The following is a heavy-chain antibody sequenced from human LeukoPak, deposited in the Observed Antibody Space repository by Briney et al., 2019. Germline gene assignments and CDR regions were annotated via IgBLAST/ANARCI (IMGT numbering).Heavy chain of an antibody. CDR2: IKSKGDGETT. D-gene: IGHD3-10*01. Sequence: GGSLRLSCADSGFRFTNAWLTWVRQAPGKGLEWVGRIKSKGDGETTDYAAPVKGRFIMSRGDSKATLYLQMNFLITEDTAVYYCVTDLGLTMIRGVLVSWGQGTLVTVSS. CDR1: GFRFTNAW. V-gene: IGHV3-15*01. J-gene: IGHJ4*02. CDR3: VTDLGLTMIRGVLVS.